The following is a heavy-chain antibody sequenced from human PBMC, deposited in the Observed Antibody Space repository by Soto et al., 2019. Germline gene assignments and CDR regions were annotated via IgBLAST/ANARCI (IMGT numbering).Heavy chain of an antibody. CDR1: GFTFTSYA. D-gene: IGHD4-4*01. J-gene: IGHJ4*02. Sequence: QVHVVQSGAEVKKPGASVMLSCKTSGFTFTSYAVHWVRQAPGQRPEWMGWINGGNGDTKYSQKFHDRVIITRNTSASTVYMGLSSLRSEDTAIYYCARGPLSLYSADFRWCQGNLVTVSS. V-gene: IGHV1-3*01. CDR3: ARGPLSLYSADFR. CDR2: INGGNGDT.